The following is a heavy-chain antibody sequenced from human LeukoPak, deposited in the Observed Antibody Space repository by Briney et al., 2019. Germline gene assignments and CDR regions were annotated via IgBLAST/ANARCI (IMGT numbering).Heavy chain of an antibody. Sequence: GXTXSSYEMNWVRQAPGKGXEWVSYISSSGSTXYYADSVKGRFTISRDNAKNSLYLQMNSLRAEDTAVYYXXXXGXXXXGGVWGXGXTVTISS. D-gene: IGHD3-16*01. CDR2: ISSSGSTX. V-gene: IGHV3-48*03. J-gene: IGHJ6*04. CDR1: GXTXSSYE. CDR3: XXXGXXXXGGV.